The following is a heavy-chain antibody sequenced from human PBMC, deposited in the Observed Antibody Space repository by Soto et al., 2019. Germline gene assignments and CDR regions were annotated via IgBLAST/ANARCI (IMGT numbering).Heavy chain of an antibody. V-gene: IGHV3-33*01. Sequence: AGGSLRLSWAASGFTFSIYGMHWVRQAPGKGLEWVAGIWYDGNNKYYADSVKGRFTISRDNSKNTLYLQMNSLRAEDTAIYYCARVSRSGYYPKYWGQGTLVTVSS. D-gene: IGHD3-3*01. CDR2: IWYDGNNK. CDR1: GFTFSIYG. CDR3: ARVSRSGYYPKY. J-gene: IGHJ4*02.